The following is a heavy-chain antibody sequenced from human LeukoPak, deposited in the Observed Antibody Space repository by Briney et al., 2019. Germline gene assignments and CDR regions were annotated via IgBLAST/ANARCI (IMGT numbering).Heavy chain of an antibody. Sequence: ASVKVSCKASGYTFTSYGISWVRQAPGQGLEWMGWISAYNGNTNYAQKLQGRVTMTTDASTSTAYMELRSLRSDDTAVYYCARGLTMVRGVIADYYYYMDVWGKGTTVTISS. CDR3: ARGLTMVRGVIADYYYYMDV. J-gene: IGHJ6*03. CDR2: ISAYNGNT. D-gene: IGHD3-10*01. CDR1: GYTFTSYG. V-gene: IGHV1-18*01.